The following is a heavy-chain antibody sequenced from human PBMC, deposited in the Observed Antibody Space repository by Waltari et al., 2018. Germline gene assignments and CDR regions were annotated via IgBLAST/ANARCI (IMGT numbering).Heavy chain of an antibody. CDR2: ISSRSYI. Sequence: EVQLVESGGGLVKPGGSLRLSCAASGFTLSTYSMNWAREAPGKGLEWVSSISSRSYIYYVDSVKGRFTISRDNAKNSLYLQMNSLRAEDTAVYYCGRDVYGDYVGGGGGAFDIWGQGTMVTVSS. D-gene: IGHD4-17*01. V-gene: IGHV3-21*01. CDR3: GRDVYGDYVGGGGGAFDI. J-gene: IGHJ3*02. CDR1: GFTLSTYS.